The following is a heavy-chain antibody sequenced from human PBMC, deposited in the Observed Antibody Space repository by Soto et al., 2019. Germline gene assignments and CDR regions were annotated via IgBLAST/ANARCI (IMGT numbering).Heavy chain of an antibody. J-gene: IGHJ4*02. CDR2: IYYSETT. CDR3: WTTYYIPSLKSRVTISVDRSKNQFSLKLSSVTAADTAVYYCATLPREPLRYFDWLSNGPNYFDY. CDR1: GDSITSNSYF. V-gene: IGHV4-39*01. Sequence: PSETLSLTCTVSGDSITSNSYFWAWIRQPTGKGLKWIGSIYYSETTYNNPSQKNRDTKSENRTKNQYTQKMNSKTAENKSIYYIWTTYYIPSLKSRVTISVDRSKNQFSLKLSSVTAADTAVYYCATLPREPLRYFDWLSNGPNYFDYWGQGTLVTVSS. D-gene: IGHD1-26*01.